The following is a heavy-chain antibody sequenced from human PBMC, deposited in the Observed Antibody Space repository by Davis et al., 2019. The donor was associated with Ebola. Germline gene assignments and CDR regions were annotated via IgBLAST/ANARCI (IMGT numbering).Heavy chain of an antibody. CDR2: IIPILGIA. V-gene: IGHV1-69*04. D-gene: IGHD2-21*02. CDR1: GGTFSSYA. Sequence: SVKVSCKASGGTFSSYAISWVRQAPGQGLEWMGRIIPILGIANYAQKFQGRVTITADKSTSTAYMELSSLRSEDTAVYYCAGPSHIVVVTATRSEYYGMDVWGQGTTVTVSS. J-gene: IGHJ6*02. CDR3: AGPSHIVVVTATRSEYYGMDV.